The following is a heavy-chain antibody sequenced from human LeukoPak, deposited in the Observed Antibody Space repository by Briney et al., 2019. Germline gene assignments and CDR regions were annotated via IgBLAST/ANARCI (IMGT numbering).Heavy chain of an antibody. CDR1: GGSISNYY. CDR2: INHSGST. Sequence: SETLSLTCTVSGGSISNYYWSWIRQPPGKGLEWIGEINHSGSTNYNPSLKGRVTISVDTSKNQFSLKLSSVTAADTAVYYCARNNYGSGTKFKYWGQGTLVTVSS. CDR3: ARNNYGSGTKFKY. V-gene: IGHV4-34*01. D-gene: IGHD3-10*01. J-gene: IGHJ4*02.